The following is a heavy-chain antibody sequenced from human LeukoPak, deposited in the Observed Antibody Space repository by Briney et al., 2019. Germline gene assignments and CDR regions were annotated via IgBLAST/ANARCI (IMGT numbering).Heavy chain of an antibody. J-gene: IGHJ4*02. D-gene: IGHD6-19*01. CDR3: ARGGIQVSGIDEFDY. CDR1: RLTFSGSA. CDR2: ISGSGNST. Sequence: PGGSLRLSCAVSRLTFSGSAMSWVRQAPGKGLEWVSLISGSGNSTYYADSVKGRFTISRDNSKNTLYLQMNSLRAEDTAVYYCARGGIQVSGIDEFDYWGQGTLVTVSS. V-gene: IGHV3-23*01.